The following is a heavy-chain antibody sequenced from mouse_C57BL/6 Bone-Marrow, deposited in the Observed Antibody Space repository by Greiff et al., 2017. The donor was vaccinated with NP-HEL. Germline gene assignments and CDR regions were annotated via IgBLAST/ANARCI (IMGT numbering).Heavy chain of an antibody. V-gene: IGHV1-20*01. CDR1: GYSFTGYF. Sequence: EVKLQESGPELVKPGDSVKISCKASGYSFTGYFMNWVMQSHGKSLEWIGRINPYNGDTFYNQKFKGKATLTVDKSSSTAHMELRSLTSEDSAVYYCAGDLLDAYWGQGTLVTVSA. D-gene: IGHD2-10*01. J-gene: IGHJ3*01. CDR3: AGDLLDAY. CDR2: INPYNGDT.